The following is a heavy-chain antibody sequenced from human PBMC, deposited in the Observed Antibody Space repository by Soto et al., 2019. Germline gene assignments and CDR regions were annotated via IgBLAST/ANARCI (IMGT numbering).Heavy chain of an antibody. V-gene: IGHV1-69*06. Sequence: SVKGYWKASGDTFSSYASSWVRQAPGQGLEWMGGIIPIFGTANYAQKFQGRVTITADKSTSTAYMELSSLRSEDTAVYYCARGYGGNPGSFDPWGQGTLVTAPQ. D-gene: IGHD4-17*01. CDR2: IIPIFGTA. J-gene: IGHJ5*02. CDR1: GDTFSSYA. CDR3: ARGYGGNPGSFDP.